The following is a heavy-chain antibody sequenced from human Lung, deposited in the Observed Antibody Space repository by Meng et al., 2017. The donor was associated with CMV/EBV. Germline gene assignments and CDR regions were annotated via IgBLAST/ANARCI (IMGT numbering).Heavy chain of an antibody. CDR3: AKDMTTTYYYYGMDV. CDR1: GFTFSTFG. J-gene: IGHJ6*02. D-gene: IGHD4-11*01. Sequence: LTXXASGFTFSTFGIHWVRQAPGKGLEWVAFIRDTGYSKYYADSVKGRFTISRDNSKNTLYLQMDSLRAEDTAVYYCAKDMTTTYYYYGMDVWGQGTTVTVSS. CDR2: IRDTGYSK. V-gene: IGHV3-30*02.